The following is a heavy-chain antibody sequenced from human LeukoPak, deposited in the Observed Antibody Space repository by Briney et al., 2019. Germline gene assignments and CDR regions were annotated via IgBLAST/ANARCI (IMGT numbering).Heavy chain of an antibody. D-gene: IGHD3-9*01. Sequence: ASVKVSCKASGYTFTSYDINWVRQATGQGLEWMGWMNPNSGNTGYAQKFQGRVTMTRNTSISTAYMELSSLRSEDTAVYYCARGILTLRYFDWLRTGGENWFDLWGQGTLVTVSS. V-gene: IGHV1-8*01. CDR2: MNPNSGNT. CDR1: GYTFTSYD. J-gene: IGHJ5*02. CDR3: ARGILTLRYFDWLRTGGENWFDL.